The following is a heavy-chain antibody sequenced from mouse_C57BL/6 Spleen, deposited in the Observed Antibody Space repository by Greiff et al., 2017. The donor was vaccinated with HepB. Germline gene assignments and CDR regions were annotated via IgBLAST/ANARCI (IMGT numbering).Heavy chain of an antibody. CDR1: GFTFSSYA. J-gene: IGHJ2*01. CDR2: ISDGGSYT. Sequence: EVQRVESGGGLVKPGGSLKLSCAASGFTFSSYAMSWVRQTPEKRLEWVATISDGGSYTYYPDNVKGRFTISRDNAKNNLYLQMSHLKSEDTAMYYCSRDQGANWDLYIDYWGQGTTLTVSS. CDR3: SRDQGANWDLYIDY. V-gene: IGHV5-4*01. D-gene: IGHD4-1*01.